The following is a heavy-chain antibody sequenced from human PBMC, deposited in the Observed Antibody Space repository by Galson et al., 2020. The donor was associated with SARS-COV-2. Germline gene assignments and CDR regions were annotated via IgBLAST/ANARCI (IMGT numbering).Heavy chain of an antibody. CDR2: INADGYST. D-gene: IGHD2-15*01. CDR1: GFTFSNYW. J-gene: IGHJ6*03. V-gene: IGHV3-74*01. Sequence: GESLKLSCAASGFTFSNYWMHWVRQAPGKGLVWVSRINADGYSTGYADSVKGRFTISRDNAKNTLFLQVNSLRAEDTAVYHCARGGRCSGGSCYSDYYYMDVWGKGTTVTISS. CDR3: ARGGRCSGGSCYSDYYYMDV.